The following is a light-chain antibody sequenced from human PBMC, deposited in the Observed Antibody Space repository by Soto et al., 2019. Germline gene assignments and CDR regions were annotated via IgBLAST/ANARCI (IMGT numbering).Light chain of an antibody. CDR2: EVV. V-gene: IGLV2-8*01. Sequence: QSVLTQPPSASGSPGQSVTISCTGTRNDIGAYEFVSWYQHHPGKAPKLIIYEVVQRPSGVPDRFSGSKSGNTASLTVSGLQAADEADYYCKSYAGSNTYGFGTGTKV. CDR1: RNDIGAYEF. CDR3: KSYAGSNTYG. J-gene: IGLJ1*01.